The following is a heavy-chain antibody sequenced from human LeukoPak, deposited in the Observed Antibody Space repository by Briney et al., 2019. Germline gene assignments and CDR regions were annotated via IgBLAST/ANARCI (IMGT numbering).Heavy chain of an antibody. Sequence: PGGSLRLSCAASGYTFYNYAVTWVRQAPGKGLEWVSSISHDGASTHYADSVKGGFTISRDNSKNTVFLQMDSLRAEDTAVYFCAKYGSVQLWLLGWYFDFWGRGTLVSVSS. CDR3: AKYGSVQLWLLGWYFDF. CDR2: ISHDGAST. V-gene: IGHV3-23*01. J-gene: IGHJ2*01. D-gene: IGHD3-16*01. CDR1: GYTFYNYA.